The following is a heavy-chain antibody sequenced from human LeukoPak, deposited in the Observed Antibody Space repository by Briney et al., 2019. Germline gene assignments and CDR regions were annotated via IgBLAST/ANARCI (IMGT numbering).Heavy chain of an antibody. CDR1: GFTFSNYA. D-gene: IGHD3-10*01. V-gene: IGHV3-23*01. CDR3: AKSRVVRAPFDY. CDR2: FSPSGGGT. J-gene: IGHJ4*02. Sequence: TGGSLRLSCAASGFTFSNYAMSWVRQAPGKGLEWVSAFSPSGGGTYYADSVKGRFTISRDNSKNTLYLQMNSLRAEDTAVYYCAKSRVVRAPFDYWGQGTLVTVSS.